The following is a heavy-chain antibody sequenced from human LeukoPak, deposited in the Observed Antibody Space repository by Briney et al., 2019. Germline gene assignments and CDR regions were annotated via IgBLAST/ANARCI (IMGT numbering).Heavy chain of an antibody. V-gene: IGHV3-7*03. CDR1: EFTFSSYW. Sequence: GGSLRLSCAASEFTFSSYWMSWVRQAPGKGLEWVANIKQDGSEKYYVDSVKGRFTISRDNAKNSLYLQMNSLRAEDTAVYYCARVGFLELGDYFDYWGQGTLVTVSS. CDR2: IKQDGSEK. J-gene: IGHJ4*02. D-gene: IGHD1-7*01. CDR3: ARVGFLELGDYFDY.